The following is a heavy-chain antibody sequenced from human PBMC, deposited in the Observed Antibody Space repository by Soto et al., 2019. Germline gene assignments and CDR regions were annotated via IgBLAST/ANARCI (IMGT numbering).Heavy chain of an antibody. D-gene: IGHD3-16*02. J-gene: IGHJ6*02. CDR3: ARDEAGMITFGGVIVYYYYGMDV. Sequence: LRLSCAASGFTFSSYSMNWVRQAPGKGLEWVSSISSSSSYIYYADSVKGRFTISRDNAKNSLYLQMNSLRAEDTAVYYCARDEAGMITFGGVIVYYYYGMDVWGQGTTVTVSS. CDR1: GFTFSSYS. V-gene: IGHV3-21*01. CDR2: ISSSSSYI.